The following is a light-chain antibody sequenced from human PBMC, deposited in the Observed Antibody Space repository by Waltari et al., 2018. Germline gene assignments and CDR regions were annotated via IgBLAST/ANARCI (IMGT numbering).Light chain of an antibody. Sequence: QSVLTQPPSASGTPGQRVTISCSGSSSNIGSNYVYWYQQLPGTAPKLLIYRNNQRPSGVPDRFSGSKSGTSASRAISGLRSEDEADYYCAAWDDSLSVLFGGGTKLTVL. CDR1: SSNIGSNY. V-gene: IGLV1-47*01. CDR2: RNN. CDR3: AAWDDSLSVL. J-gene: IGLJ3*02.